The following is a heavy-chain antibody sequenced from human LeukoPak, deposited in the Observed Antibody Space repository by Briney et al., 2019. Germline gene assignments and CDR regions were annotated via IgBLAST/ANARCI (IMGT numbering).Heavy chain of an antibody. CDR2: ISAYNGNT. CDR1: GYTFTSYG. J-gene: IGHJ6*03. D-gene: IGHD2-2*01. V-gene: IGHV1-18*01. Sequence: GASVKVSCKASGYTFTSYGISWVRQAPGQGLEWMGWISAYNGNTNYAQKLQGRVTMTTDTSTSTAYMELRSLRSDDTAVYYCARDNGSEWCSSTSCYWHYYYYRDVWGKGTTVTVSS. CDR3: ARDNGSEWCSSTSCYWHYYYYRDV.